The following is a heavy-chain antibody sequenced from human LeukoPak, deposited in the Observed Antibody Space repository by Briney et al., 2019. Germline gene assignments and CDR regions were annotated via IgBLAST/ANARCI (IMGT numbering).Heavy chain of an antibody. CDR2: INPNSGGT. D-gene: IGHD2-15*01. J-gene: IGHJ4*02. CDR3: ARDPYCSGGSCYSSHFDY. Sequence: GASVKVSCKASGYTFTGYYMHWVRQAPGQGLEWMGWINPNSGGTNYAQKFQGRVTMTRDTSISTAYMELSRLRSDDTAVYYCARDPYCSGGSCYSSHFDYWGQGTLVTVSS. V-gene: IGHV1-2*02. CDR1: GYTFTGYY.